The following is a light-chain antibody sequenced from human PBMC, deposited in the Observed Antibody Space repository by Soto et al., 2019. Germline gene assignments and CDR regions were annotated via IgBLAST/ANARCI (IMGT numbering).Light chain of an antibody. V-gene: IGKV3-20*01. J-gene: IGKJ1*01. CDR1: QSVTSRY. CDR3: QQYGGTPTT. Sequence: ENVLTQSPGTLSLSPGERATLSCRATQSVTSRYFAWYQQKPGQAPRLLIYGVSSRATDIPDRFSGSGSGTDFTLTISRLEPEDSAVYFCQQYGGTPTTFGQGTKVEIK. CDR2: GVS.